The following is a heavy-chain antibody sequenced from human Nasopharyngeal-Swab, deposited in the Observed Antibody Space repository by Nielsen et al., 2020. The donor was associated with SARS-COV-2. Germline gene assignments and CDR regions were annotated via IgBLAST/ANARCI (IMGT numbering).Heavy chain of an antibody. CDR1: GFTFSSYS. V-gene: IGHV3-48*01. D-gene: IGHD3-10*01. CDR2: ISSSSSTI. Sequence: GESLKISCVASGFTFSSYSMNWVRQAPGKGLEWVSYISSSSSTIYYADSVKGRFTISRDNAKNSLYLQMNSLRAEDTAVYYCARVGFPGRFDLWGRGTLVTVSS. J-gene: IGHJ2*01. CDR3: ARVGFPGRFDL.